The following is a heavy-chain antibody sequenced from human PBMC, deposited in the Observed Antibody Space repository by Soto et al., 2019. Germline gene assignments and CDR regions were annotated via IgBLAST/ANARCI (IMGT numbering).Heavy chain of an antibody. Sequence: LRLSCAASGFTFSSYAMSWVRQAPGKGLEWVSAISGSTYYADSVKGRFTISRDNSKNTLYLQMNSLTAEDTAVYYCAKAGQLYYFDYWGQGTLVTVSS. V-gene: IGHV3-23*01. CDR1: GFTFSSYA. J-gene: IGHJ4*02. CDR2: ISGST. D-gene: IGHD1-1*01. CDR3: AKAGQLYYFDY.